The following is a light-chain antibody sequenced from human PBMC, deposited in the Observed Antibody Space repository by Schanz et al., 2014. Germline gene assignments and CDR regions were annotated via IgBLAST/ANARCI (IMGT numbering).Light chain of an antibody. V-gene: IGLV2-14*01. Sequence: QSALTQPASVSGSPGQSITISCTGTSSDVGGYNYVSWYQQHPGKAPKLMIYDVTRRPSGVSNRFSGSKSGNTASLTISGLQAEDEADYYCSSYRRTATVAVFGTGTKLTVL. J-gene: IGLJ1*01. CDR3: SSYRRTATVAV. CDR2: DVT. CDR1: SSDVGGYNY.